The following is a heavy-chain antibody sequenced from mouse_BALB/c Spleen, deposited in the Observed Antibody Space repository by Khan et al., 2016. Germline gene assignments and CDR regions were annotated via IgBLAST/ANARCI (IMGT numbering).Heavy chain of an antibody. CDR3: ARIYGGDFDY. J-gene: IGHJ2*01. CDR1: GYSITSDYA. CDR2: ISYSGNT. Sequence: EVQLQESGPGLVKPSRSLSLTCTVTGYSITSDYAWNWIRQFPGNKLEWMGYISYSGNTKYNPSLKSRISITRDTSKNQFFLHFNSVTTEDTATYYCARIYGGDFDYWGQGTTLTVSS. V-gene: IGHV3-2*02. D-gene: IGHD1-1*01.